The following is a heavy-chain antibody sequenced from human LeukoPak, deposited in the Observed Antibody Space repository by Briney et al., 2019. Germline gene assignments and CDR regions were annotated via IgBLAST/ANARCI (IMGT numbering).Heavy chain of an antibody. Sequence: GGSLRLSCAASGFTFSSYGMSWVRQAPGKGLEWVSAISGSGGSTYYADSVKGRFTISGDNSKNTLYLQMNSLRAEDTAVYYCAKVTDMLGYNWNDYYYYMDVWGKGTTVTISS. V-gene: IGHV3-23*01. CDR3: AKVTDMLGYNWNDYYYYMDV. CDR1: GFTFSSYG. CDR2: ISGSGGST. D-gene: IGHD1-1*01. J-gene: IGHJ6*03.